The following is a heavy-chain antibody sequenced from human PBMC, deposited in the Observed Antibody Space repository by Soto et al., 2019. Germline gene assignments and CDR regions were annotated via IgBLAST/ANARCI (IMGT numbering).Heavy chain of an antibody. V-gene: IGHV1-8*01. CDR1: GYTFTSYD. CDR3: ARHGELWFGELLLDAFDI. J-gene: IGHJ3*02. D-gene: IGHD3-10*01. CDR2: MNPNSGNT. Sequence: ASVKVSCKASGYTFTSYDINWVRQATGQGLEWMGWMNPNSGNTGYAQKFQGRVTMTRNTSISTAYMELSSLRSEDTAVYYCARHGELWFGELLLDAFDIWGQGTMVTVSS.